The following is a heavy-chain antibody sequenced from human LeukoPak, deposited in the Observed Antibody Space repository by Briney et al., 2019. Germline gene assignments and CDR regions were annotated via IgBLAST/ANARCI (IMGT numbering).Heavy chain of an antibody. Sequence: ASVKVSCKASGYTFTSYGISWVRQAPGQGLEWMGWISAYNGNTNYAQKLQGRVTMTTDTSTSTAYMELRSLRSDDTAVYHCARYRWLLLDFDYWGQGTLVTVSS. D-gene: IGHD3-22*01. CDR2: ISAYNGNT. CDR1: GYTFTSYG. CDR3: ARYRWLLLDFDY. V-gene: IGHV1-18*01. J-gene: IGHJ4*02.